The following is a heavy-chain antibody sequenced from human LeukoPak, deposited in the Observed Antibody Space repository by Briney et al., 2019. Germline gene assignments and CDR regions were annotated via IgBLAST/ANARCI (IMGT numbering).Heavy chain of an antibody. CDR2: ISTSGSTI. CDR1: GFTFSSYA. Sequence: QAGGSLRLSCAASGFTFSSYAMSWVRQAPGKGLEWVSYISTSGSTIYYADSVKGRFTISRDNAKNSLYLQLNSLRAEDTAVYYCARAGRITISNWRFDPWGQGTLVTVSS. CDR3: ARAGRITISNWRFDP. D-gene: IGHD3-3*01. V-gene: IGHV3-48*04. J-gene: IGHJ5*02.